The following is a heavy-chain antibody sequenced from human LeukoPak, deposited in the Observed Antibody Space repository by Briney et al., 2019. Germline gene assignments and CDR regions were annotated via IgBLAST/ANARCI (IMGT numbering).Heavy chain of an antibody. CDR2: IKQDGSEK. CDR3: ARAQLRFLEWSPWGY. V-gene: IGHV3-7*01. CDR1: GFTFSSYW. D-gene: IGHD3-3*01. Sequence: GGSLRLSCTASGFTFSSYWMSWVRQAPGKGLERVANIKQDGSEKYYVDSVKGRFTISRDNAKNSLYLQMNSLRAEDTAVYYCARAQLRFLEWSPWGYWGQGTLVTVSS. J-gene: IGHJ4*02.